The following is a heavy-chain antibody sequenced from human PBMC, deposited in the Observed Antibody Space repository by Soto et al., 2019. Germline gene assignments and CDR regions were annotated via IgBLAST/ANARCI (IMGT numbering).Heavy chain of an antibody. Sequence: EVQLLDSGGGLVQPGGSLKISCAASEFTFSSYAMSWVRQAPGKGLEWVSGIRGTGRVTKYAESVKGRFTISRDNPKSTLFLQMNSLRPEDTAVYYCAKDVHYDIATGIEYFHRWGQCTLVTVSS. CDR2: IRGTGRVT. J-gene: IGHJ1*01. CDR3: AKDVHYDIATGIEYFHR. V-gene: IGHV3-23*01. CDR1: EFTFSSYA. D-gene: IGHD3-9*01.